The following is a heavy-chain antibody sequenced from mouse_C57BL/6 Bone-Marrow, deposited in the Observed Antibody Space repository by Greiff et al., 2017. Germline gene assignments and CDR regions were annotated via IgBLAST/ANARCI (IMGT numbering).Heavy chain of an antibody. V-gene: IGHV1-39*01. CDR2: INPNYGTT. CDR1: GYSFTDYN. D-gene: IGHD1-1*01. J-gene: IGHJ1*03. Sequence: VQLQQSGPELVKPGASVKISCKASGYSFTDYNMNWVKQSNGKSLEWIGVINPNYGTTSYNQKFKGKATLTVDQSSSTAYMQLNSLTSEDSAVYYCARSHYYGSSYGWYFDVWGTGTTVTVSS. CDR3: ARSHYYGSSYGWYFDV.